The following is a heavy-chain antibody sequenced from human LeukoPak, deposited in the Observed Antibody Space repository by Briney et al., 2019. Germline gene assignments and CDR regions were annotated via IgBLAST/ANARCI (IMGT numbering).Heavy chain of an antibody. CDR2: IWYDGSNK. Sequence: GRSLRLSCAASGFTFSSYGMHWVRRAPGKGLEWVAVIWYDGSNKYYADSVKGRFTISRDNSKNTLYLQMNSLRAEDTAVYYCARGDIRAAADNEFDYWGQGTLVTVSS. CDR1: GFTFSSYG. J-gene: IGHJ4*02. D-gene: IGHD6-13*01. CDR3: ARGDIRAAADNEFDY. V-gene: IGHV3-33*01.